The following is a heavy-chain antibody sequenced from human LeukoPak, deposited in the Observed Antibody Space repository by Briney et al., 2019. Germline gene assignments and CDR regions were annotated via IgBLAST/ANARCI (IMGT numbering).Heavy chain of an antibody. D-gene: IGHD6-19*01. CDR2: ITGSGDTT. CDR3: AKDRGGAVAGTSFDY. CDR1: GFTFNSYA. J-gene: IGHJ4*02. V-gene: IGHV3-23*01. Sequence: GGSLRLSCAASGFTFNSYAMSWVRQAPGKGLEWVSAITGSGDTTYYADSVKGRFTVSRDNSKNTLYLRMNSLRAEDTAVYYCAKDRGGAVAGTSFDYWGQGTLVTVSS.